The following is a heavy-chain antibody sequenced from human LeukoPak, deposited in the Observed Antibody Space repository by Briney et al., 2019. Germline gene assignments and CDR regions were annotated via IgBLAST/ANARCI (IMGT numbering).Heavy chain of an antibody. Sequence: PGGSLRLSCAASGFIFSSYSMNWVRQAPGKGLEWVSSISSTSTYIYYADSVKGRFSISRDNAKNSLYLQMNSLGAEDTAVYYCAKRDDSSSWTAFDIWGQGTMVTVSS. CDR1: GFIFSSYS. J-gene: IGHJ3*02. D-gene: IGHD6-13*01. V-gene: IGHV3-21*04. CDR3: AKRDDSSSWTAFDI. CDR2: ISSTSTYI.